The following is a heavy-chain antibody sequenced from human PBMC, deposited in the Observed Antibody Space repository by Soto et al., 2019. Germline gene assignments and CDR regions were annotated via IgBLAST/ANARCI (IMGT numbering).Heavy chain of an antibody. CDR1: GYTFTSYA. J-gene: IGHJ3*02. Sequence: ASVKDSCKASGYTFTSYAMHWVRQAPGQRLEWMGWINAGNGNTKYSQKFQGRVTITRDTSASTAYMELSSLRFEDTAVYFCATAIADYAFDIWGRGTMVTVSS. V-gene: IGHV1-3*01. CDR2: INAGNGNT. D-gene: IGHD2-2*01. CDR3: ATAIADYAFDI.